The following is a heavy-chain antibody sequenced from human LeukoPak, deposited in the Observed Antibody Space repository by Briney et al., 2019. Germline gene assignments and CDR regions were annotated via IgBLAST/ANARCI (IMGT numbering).Heavy chain of an antibody. V-gene: IGHV3-66*01. CDR2: IYSGGRA. CDR3: ARAGPSSSWHQFDY. CDR1: GFTFNSYG. J-gene: IGHJ4*02. Sequence: GGSLRLSCAASGFTFNSYGMNWVRQAPGKGLEWVSVIYSGGRAYYADSVKGRFTISRDNSKNTLYLQMNRLRAEDTAVYYCARAGPSSSWHQFDYWGQGTLVTVSS. D-gene: IGHD6-13*01.